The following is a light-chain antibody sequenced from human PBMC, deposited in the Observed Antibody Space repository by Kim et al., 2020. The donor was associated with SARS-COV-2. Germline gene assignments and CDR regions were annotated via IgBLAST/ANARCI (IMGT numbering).Light chain of an antibody. CDR2: DAS. Sequence: APVGDRVTIPCRASQDISNYLSWYQQGPGKGPKRLIYDASALQSGVPSRFAGSGSGTDFTLTISNQQPENVATYYCQKYKSVPWTFGPGTKVDIK. V-gene: IGKV1-27*01. J-gene: IGKJ1*01. CDR1: QDISNY. CDR3: QKYKSVPWT.